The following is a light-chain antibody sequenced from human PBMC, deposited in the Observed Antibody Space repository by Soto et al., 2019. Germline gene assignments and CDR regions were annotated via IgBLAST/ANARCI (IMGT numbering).Light chain of an antibody. CDR2: STN. Sequence: QTVVTQEPSFSVSPGGTVTLTCGLSSGSVSTSYYPSWYQQTPGQAPRTLIYSTNTRSSGVPDRFSGSILGNKAALTITGAQADDESDYYCVLYMRSGIWAFGGGTKLTV. CDR3: VLYMRSGIWA. V-gene: IGLV8-61*01. CDR1: SGSVSTSYY. J-gene: IGLJ2*01.